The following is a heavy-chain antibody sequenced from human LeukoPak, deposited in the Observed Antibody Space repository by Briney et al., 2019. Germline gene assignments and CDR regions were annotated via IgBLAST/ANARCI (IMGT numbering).Heavy chain of an antibody. CDR2: IYPGDSDT. V-gene: IGHV5-51*01. Sequence: GESLKISCKGSGYSFTSYWISWVRQMPGKGLEWMGIIYPGDSDTRYSPSFQGQVTISADKSISTAYLQWSSLKASDTAMYYCARRGSIAAAGNDYWGQGTLVTVSS. CDR1: GYSFTSYW. CDR3: ARRGSIAAAGNDY. J-gene: IGHJ4*02. D-gene: IGHD6-13*01.